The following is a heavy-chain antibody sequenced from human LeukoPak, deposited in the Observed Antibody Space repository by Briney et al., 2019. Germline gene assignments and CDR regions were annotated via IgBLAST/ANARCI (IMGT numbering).Heavy chain of an antibody. CDR2: IYYSGGT. J-gene: IGHJ5*02. CDR1: GGSISSYY. Sequence: PSETLSLTCTVSGGSISSYYWSWIRQPPGKGLEWIGYIYYSGGTNYNPSLKSRVTISVDTSKNQFSLKLSSVTAADTAVYYCASSYYYDSSGYSNWFDPWGQGTLVTVSS. D-gene: IGHD3-22*01. V-gene: IGHV4-59*01. CDR3: ASSYYYDSSGYSNWFDP.